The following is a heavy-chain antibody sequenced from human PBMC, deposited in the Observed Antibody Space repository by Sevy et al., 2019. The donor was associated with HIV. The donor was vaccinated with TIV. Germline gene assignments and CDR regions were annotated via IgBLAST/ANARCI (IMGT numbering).Heavy chain of an antibody. CDR2: ISSSSSYI. Sequence: GGSLRLSCAASGFTFSSYSMNWVRQAPGKGLEWVSSISSSSSYIYYADSVKGRFTISRDNAKNSLYLQMNSLRAEDTAVYYCARSTVAGEKSYYYYGMDVWGQGTTVTASS. D-gene: IGHD6-13*01. J-gene: IGHJ6*02. CDR3: ARSTVAGEKSYYYYGMDV. CDR1: GFTFSSYS. V-gene: IGHV3-21*01.